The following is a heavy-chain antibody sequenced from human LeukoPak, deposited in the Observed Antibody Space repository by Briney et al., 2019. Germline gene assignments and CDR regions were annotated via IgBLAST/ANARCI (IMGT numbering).Heavy chain of an antibody. J-gene: IGHJ6*02. CDR3: VRSPLNYVGLYGMDV. V-gene: IGHV3-66*01. CDR1: GFIVSGDF. Sequence: GGSLRLSCAASGFIVSGDFMSWVRQAPGKGLEWVSVIYSDGSTYYADSVKGRFTISRDNAKNALYLQMNSLRDEDTAVYYCVRSPLNYVGLYGMDVWGQGTTVTVSS. CDR2: IYSDGST. D-gene: IGHD4-11*01.